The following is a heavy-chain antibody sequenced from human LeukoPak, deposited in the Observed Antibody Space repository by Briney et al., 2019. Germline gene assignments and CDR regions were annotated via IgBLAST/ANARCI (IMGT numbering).Heavy chain of an antibody. D-gene: IGHD2-2*01. CDR3: ATDDWESSLSI. CDR1: GFTFTSYN. CDR2: INTESHSI. V-gene: IGHV3-48*04. Sequence: PGGFLRLSCAASGFTFTSYNMNWFRQAPGQGLEWLSYINTESHSIFYADSVKGRFTISRDNAKDSLFLQMNNVRADDTAVYYCATDDWESSLSIWGQGTMVTVS. J-gene: IGHJ3*02.